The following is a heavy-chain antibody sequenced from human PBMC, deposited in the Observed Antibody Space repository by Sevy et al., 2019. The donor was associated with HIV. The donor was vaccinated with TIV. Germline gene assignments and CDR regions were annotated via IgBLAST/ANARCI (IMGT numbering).Heavy chain of an antibody. Sequence: GGSLRLSCEASGFTFTRYAFHWVRQAPGKGLEWVAVNSKEGTNKYYIHSVKGRFTISRDNSRNTLFLQMERLRAEDTAMYFCARDPHAVPHWGSFDSWGQGTLVTVSS. CDR3: ARDPHAVPHWGSFDS. D-gene: IGHD3-16*01. J-gene: IGHJ4*02. V-gene: IGHV3-30-3*01. CDR1: GFTFTRYA. CDR2: NSKEGTNK.